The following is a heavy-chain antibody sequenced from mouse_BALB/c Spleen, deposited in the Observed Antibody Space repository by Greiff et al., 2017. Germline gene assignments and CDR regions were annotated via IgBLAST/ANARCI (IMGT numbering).Heavy chain of an antibody. CDR2: ISSGSSTI. CDR1: GFTFSSFG. Sequence: EVMLVESGGGLVQPGGSRKLSCAASGFTFSSFGMHWVRQAPEKGLEWVAYISSGSSTIYYADTVKGRFTISRDNPKNTLFLQMTSLRSEDTAMYYCARRGGPYAMDYWGQGTSVTVSS. V-gene: IGHV5-17*02. J-gene: IGHJ4*01. CDR3: ARRGGPYAMDY.